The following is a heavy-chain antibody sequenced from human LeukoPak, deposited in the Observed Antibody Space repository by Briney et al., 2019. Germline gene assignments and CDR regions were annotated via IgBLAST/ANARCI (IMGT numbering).Heavy chain of an antibody. Sequence: AGSLTLSCVASGLPIADFAMHWLRQAPGKGLEWVSLISGDGVTTFYADSVKGRFSISRDNSKNSLSLEMNSLRTEDTAMYYCARESGKFDYWGQGTLVAVSS. J-gene: IGHJ4*02. CDR3: ARESGKFDY. V-gene: IGHV3-43*02. CDR1: GLPIADFA. CDR2: ISGDGVTT.